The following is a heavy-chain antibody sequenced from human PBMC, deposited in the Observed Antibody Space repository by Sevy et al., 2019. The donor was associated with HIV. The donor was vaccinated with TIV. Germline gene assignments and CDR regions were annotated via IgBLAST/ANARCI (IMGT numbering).Heavy chain of an antibody. D-gene: IGHD3-16*02. CDR1: GFTFSSYA. CDR3: ARGGRDDYVWGSYRRSGERQPSYYYYYYMDV. Sequence: GGSLRLSCAASGFTFSSYAMHWVRQAPGKGLEWVAVISYDGSNKYYADSVKGRFTISRDNSKNTLYLQMNSLRAEDLAVYYWARGGRDDYVWGSYRRSGERQPSYYYYYYMDVWGKGTTVTVSS. CDR2: ISYDGSNK. J-gene: IGHJ6*03. V-gene: IGHV3-30-3*01.